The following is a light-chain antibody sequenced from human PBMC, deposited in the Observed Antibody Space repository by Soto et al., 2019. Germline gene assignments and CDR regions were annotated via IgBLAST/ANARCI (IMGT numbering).Light chain of an antibody. V-gene: IGKV3-15*01. Sequence: EIVMTQSPATLSVAPGERATLSCRASQSVSSNLAWYQQKPGQAPRLLIYGASTRATGIPARFSGSGSGTEFTLTISSLQSEDVEIYYCQQYNNWPSTFGQGTRLEI. CDR1: QSVSSN. CDR2: GAS. J-gene: IGKJ5*01. CDR3: QQYNNWPST.